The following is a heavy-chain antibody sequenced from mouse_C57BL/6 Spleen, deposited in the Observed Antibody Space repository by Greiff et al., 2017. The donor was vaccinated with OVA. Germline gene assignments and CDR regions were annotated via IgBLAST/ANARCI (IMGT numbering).Heavy chain of an antibody. CDR1: GYTFTSYW. V-gene: IGHV1-52*01. J-gene: IGHJ2*01. CDR2: IDPSDSET. Sequence: VQLQQPGAELVRPGSSVKLSCKASGYTFTSYWMHWVKPRPIQGLEWIGNIDPSDSETHYNQKFKDKATLTVDKSSSTAYMQLSSLTSEDSAVYYCARGGLYDYDGYFDYWGQGTTLTVSS. CDR3: ARGGLYDYDGYFDY. D-gene: IGHD2-4*01.